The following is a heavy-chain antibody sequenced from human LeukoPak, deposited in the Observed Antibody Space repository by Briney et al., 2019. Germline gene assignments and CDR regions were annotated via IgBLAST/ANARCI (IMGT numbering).Heavy chain of an antibody. CDR1: GGSISSSAYY. CDR2: IYYSGST. D-gene: IGHD2-15*01. J-gene: IGHJ5*02. V-gene: IGHV4-39*01. CDR3: ASLAYCSGGICLGNWFDP. Sequence: SETLSLTCTVSGGSISSSAYYWGSIRQPPGKGLEWIGSIYYSGSTYYNPSLKSRVTISADTSKYQFSLKLTSVTAADTAVYYCASLAYCSGGICLGNWFDPWGQGTLVTVSS.